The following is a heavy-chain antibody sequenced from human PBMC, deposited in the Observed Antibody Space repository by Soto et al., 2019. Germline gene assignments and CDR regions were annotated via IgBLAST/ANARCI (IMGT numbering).Heavy chain of an antibody. CDR2: VNPDIGDT. D-gene: IGHD3-22*01. CDR1: GYPFITFG. J-gene: IGHJ5*01. Sequence: QVPLVQSGAEVNKPGASGMIPCKTSGYPFITFGLHWLRKPPGQSLKWMGWVNPDIGDTKYSHKFKDKLTITADTSASTGYMELSRLRREDTSLHYSATVSEDDRAFPVTMRGGWFDSWGQGTLVTVSS. V-gene: IGHV1-3*01. CDR3: ATVSEDDRAFPVTMRGGWFDS.